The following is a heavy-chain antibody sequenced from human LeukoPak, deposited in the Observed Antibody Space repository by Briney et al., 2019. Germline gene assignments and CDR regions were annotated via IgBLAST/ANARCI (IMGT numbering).Heavy chain of an antibody. J-gene: IGHJ4*02. CDR1: GFTFSSYE. CDR3: AREGGYYLRSIDY. Sequence: GGSLRLSCAASGFTFSSYEMNWVRQAPGRVLEWVSYISSTATTMHYADSVMGRFTISRDNAKKSLYLQMNSLRAEDTAVYYCAREGGYYLRSIDYWGQGTLVTVSS. V-gene: IGHV3-48*03. D-gene: IGHD1-26*01. CDR2: ISSTATTM.